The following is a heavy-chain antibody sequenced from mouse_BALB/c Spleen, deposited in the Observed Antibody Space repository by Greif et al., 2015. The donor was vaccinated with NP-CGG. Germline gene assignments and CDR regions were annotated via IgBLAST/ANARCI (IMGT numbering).Heavy chain of an antibody. J-gene: IGHJ2*01. CDR1: GYTFTSYW. Sequence: QVQLQQSGAELAKPGASVKMSCKASGYTFTSYWMHWVKQRPGQGLEWIGYINTSTGYTEYNQKFKDKATLTADKSSSTAYMQLSSLTSEDSAVYYCARKGAWVDYWGQGTTLTVSS. CDR3: ARKGAWVDY. CDR2: INTSTGYT. D-gene: IGHD4-1*01. V-gene: IGHV1-7*01.